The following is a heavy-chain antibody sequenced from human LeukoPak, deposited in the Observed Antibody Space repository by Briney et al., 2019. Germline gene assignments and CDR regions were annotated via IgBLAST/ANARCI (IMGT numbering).Heavy chain of an antibody. CDR1: GFTFSSYA. J-gene: IGHJ4*02. D-gene: IGHD3-16*02. V-gene: IGHV3-23*01. CDR2: ICGSGGST. Sequence: PGGSLRLSCAASGFTFSSYAMSWVRQAPGTGPEWVSAICGSGGSTYYADSVRGRFTISRDNFKNTVFLQLSSLRPEDTAVYYCAKHGDNVWGSFRFGFDSWGQGTLVTVSS. CDR3: AKHGDNVWGSFRFGFDS.